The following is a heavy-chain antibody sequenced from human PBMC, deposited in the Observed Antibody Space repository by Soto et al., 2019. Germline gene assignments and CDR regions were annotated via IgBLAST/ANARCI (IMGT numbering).Heavy chain of an antibody. CDR3: ARLGAYYQSLDP. CDR2: IYYSGTT. J-gene: IGHJ5*02. D-gene: IGHD3-22*01. Sequence: SETLSLTCAVYGGSFSGYYWTWIRQPPGKGLEWIGYIYYSGTTSYNPSLQSRVTISLETSKSQFSLRLTSVTAADTAVYYCARLGAYYQSLDPWGQGTLVTVSS. V-gene: IGHV4-59*08. CDR1: GGSFSGYY.